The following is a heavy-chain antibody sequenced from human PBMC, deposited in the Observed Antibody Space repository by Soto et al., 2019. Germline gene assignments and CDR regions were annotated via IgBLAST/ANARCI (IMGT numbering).Heavy chain of an antibody. Sequence: PGGSLRLSCAASGGTFSRHCMSWVRQAPGMGLEWVANIKEDGSEKYYVDSVKGRFTVSRDNAKNSLNLQMNSLRAEDTAVYYCARVASADDAFDIWGQGTKVTVSS. CDR1: GGTFSRHC. V-gene: IGHV3-7*01. J-gene: IGHJ3*02. CDR3: ARVASADDAFDI. CDR2: IKEDGSEK.